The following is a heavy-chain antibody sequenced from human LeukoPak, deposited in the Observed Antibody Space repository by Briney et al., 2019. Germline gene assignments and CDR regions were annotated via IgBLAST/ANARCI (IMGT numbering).Heavy chain of an antibody. CDR1: GYTFTSYG. CDR2: ISAYNGNT. J-gene: IGHJ4*02. V-gene: IGHV1-18*01. Sequence: ASVKVSCKASGYTFTSYGISWVRQAPGQGLEWMGWISAYNGNTNYAQKLQGRVNMTTDTSTSTAYMELRSLRSDDTAVYYCARETVGKGVGATSFDYWGQGTLVTVSS. D-gene: IGHD1-26*01. CDR3: ARETVGKGVGATSFDY.